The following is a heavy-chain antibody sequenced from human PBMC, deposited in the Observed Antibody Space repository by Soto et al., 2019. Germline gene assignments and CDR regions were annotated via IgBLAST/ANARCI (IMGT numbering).Heavy chain of an antibody. CDR2: ISPYSGET. J-gene: IGHJ5*01. CDR3: ASINGHTTAENAFDP. V-gene: IGHV1-18*01. CDR1: GSTFFTYD. Sequence: QVHLVQSGVEVKTPGSSVKVSCQASGSTFFTYDISWVRQAPGQGLEWMGWISPYSGETKYAPKFQGSVTMTTDTSTTTAYLQLRSLRSDDPHVYYVASINGHTTAENAFDPWGQGTLVTVSS. D-gene: IGHD6-13*01.